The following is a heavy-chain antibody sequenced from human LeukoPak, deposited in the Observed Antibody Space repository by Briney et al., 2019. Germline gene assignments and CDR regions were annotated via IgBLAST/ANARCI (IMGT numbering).Heavy chain of an antibody. CDR2: LRSSSET. D-gene: IGHD5-12*01. J-gene: IGHJ5*02. CDR1: GFIFSQYS. V-gene: IGHV3-48*01. Sequence: GGSLRLSCAASGFIFSQYSMNWVRQAPGKGLEWVSHLRSSSETFYADSVKGRFTISRDNARNLMYLQMNNLRGEDTAIYYCARDAGNSGYGCDLWGQGTLVTVSS. CDR3: ARDAGNSGYGCDL.